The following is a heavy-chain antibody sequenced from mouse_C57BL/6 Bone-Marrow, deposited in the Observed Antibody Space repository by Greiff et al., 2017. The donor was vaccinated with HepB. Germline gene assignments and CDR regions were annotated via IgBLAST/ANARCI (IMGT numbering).Heavy chain of an antibody. D-gene: IGHD3-1*01. Sequence: QVQLQQSGAELVMPGASVKLSCKASGYTFTSYWMHWVKQRPGQGLEWIGEIDPSDSYTNYNQKFKGKSTLTVDKSSSTAYMQLSSLTSEDSAVYYCARWAIKGYAMDYWGQGTSVTVSS. V-gene: IGHV1-69*01. CDR2: IDPSDSYT. CDR3: ARWAIKGYAMDY. CDR1: GYTFTSYW. J-gene: IGHJ4*01.